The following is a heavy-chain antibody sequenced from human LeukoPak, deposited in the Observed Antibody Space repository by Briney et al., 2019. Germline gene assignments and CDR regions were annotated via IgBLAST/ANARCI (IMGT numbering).Heavy chain of an antibody. CDR1: AGSLSSSSNL. CDR2: IYYSGTT. CDR3: ARHRTPSGYRMTSPYYYFDY. V-gene: IGHV4-39*01. D-gene: IGHD3-3*01. J-gene: IGHJ4*02. Sequence: SETLSLTCTVSAGSLSSSSNLWGWIRQPPGKGLEWIGTIYYSGTTYYNPSLKSRVTISVDTSKKQFSLELRSVTAADTAVYYCARHRTPSGYRMTSPYYYFDYWGQGTLVTVSS.